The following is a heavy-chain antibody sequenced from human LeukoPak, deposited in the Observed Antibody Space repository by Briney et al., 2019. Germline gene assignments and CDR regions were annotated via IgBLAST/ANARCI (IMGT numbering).Heavy chain of an antibody. V-gene: IGHV1-69*04. Sequence: SVKVSCKASGGTFSSYAISWVRQAPGQGLEWMGRIIPILGIANYAQRFQGRVTITADKSTSTAYMELSSLRSEDTAVYYCATRYCSGGSCYGRYYFDYWGQGTLVTVSS. CDR3: ATRYCSGGSCYGRYYFDY. J-gene: IGHJ4*02. D-gene: IGHD2-15*01. CDR1: GGTFSSYA. CDR2: IIPILGIA.